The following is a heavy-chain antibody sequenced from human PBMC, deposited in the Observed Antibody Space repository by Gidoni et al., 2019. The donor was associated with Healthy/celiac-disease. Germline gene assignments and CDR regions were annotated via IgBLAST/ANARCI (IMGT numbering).Heavy chain of an antibody. J-gene: IGHJ5*02. CDR2: ISSSSSYI. CDR3: ARSPSSIAAHPGS. D-gene: IGHD6-6*01. CDR1: GFTFSSYS. V-gene: IGHV3-21*01. Sequence: EVQLVESGGGLVKLGGSLRLSCAASGFTFSSYSMNWVRQAPGKGLEWVSSISSSSSYIYYADSVKGRFTISRDNAKNSLYLQMNSLRAEDTAVYYCARSPSSIAAHPGSWGQGTLVTVSS.